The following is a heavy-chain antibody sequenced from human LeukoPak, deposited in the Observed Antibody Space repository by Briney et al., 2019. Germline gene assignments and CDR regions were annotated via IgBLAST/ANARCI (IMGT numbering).Heavy chain of an antibody. V-gene: IGHV4-59*01. CDR3: ARVFRDGYNYDDAFDI. CDR1: GGSISSYY. Sequence: SETLSLTCTVSGGSISSYYWSWIRQPPGKGLEWIGYIYYSGSTNYNPSLKSRVTISVDTSKNQFSLKLSSVTAADTAVYYCARVFRDGYNYDDAFDIWGQGTMVTVSS. J-gene: IGHJ3*02. D-gene: IGHD5-24*01. CDR2: IYYSGST.